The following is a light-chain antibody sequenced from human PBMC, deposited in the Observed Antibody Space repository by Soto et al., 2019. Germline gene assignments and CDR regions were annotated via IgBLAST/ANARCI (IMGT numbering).Light chain of an antibody. Sequence: SYELTQPPSVSVAPGKTARITCGGNNIGSKSVYWYQQKPGQAPVLVIYYDADRPSGIPERFSGSNSGNTATLTISRVEAGDEADYHCQVWDSSSDPPCVFGTGTKVTVL. CDR1: NIGSKS. CDR3: QVWDSSSDPPCV. V-gene: IGLV3-21*04. J-gene: IGLJ1*01. CDR2: YDA.